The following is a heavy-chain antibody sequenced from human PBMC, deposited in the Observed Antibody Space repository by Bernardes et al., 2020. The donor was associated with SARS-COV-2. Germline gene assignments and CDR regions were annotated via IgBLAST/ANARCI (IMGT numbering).Heavy chain of an antibody. J-gene: IGHJ4*01. Sequence: GGSLRLSCSASGFSFSNYAMHWVRQAPGKGLEYISTIKSNGGDTFYAGSVKGRFTISRDNSKSTLYLQMSVLRVEDTAVYYCVKGGGDYFGSGSQFSLLTWGQGTLVTVSA. CDR2: IKSNGGDT. CDR3: VKGGGDYFGSGSQFSLLT. V-gene: IGHV3-64D*06. D-gene: IGHD3-10*01. CDR1: GFSFSNYA.